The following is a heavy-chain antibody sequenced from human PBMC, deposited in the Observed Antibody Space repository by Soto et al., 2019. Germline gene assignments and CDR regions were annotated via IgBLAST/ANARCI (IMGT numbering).Heavy chain of an antibody. D-gene: IGHD3-10*01. Sequence: EVQLLESGGGLIQPGGSLRLSCAFSGLTLSRYATSWVRQAPGKGLGWVSGVSASGHNTYYADSVRGRFTISRDNSKNTLYLQMNSLRAEDTAVYYCAKAVGEYLYFFDYWGQGILVTVSS. V-gene: IGHV3-23*01. CDR3: AKAVGEYLYFFDY. J-gene: IGHJ4*02. CDR2: VSASGHNT. CDR1: GLTLSRYA.